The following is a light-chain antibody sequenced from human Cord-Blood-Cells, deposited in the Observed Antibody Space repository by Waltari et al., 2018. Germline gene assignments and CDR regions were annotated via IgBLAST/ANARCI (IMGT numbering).Light chain of an antibody. J-gene: IGKJ2*01. CDR2: GAS. CDR1: QSVSSSY. V-gene: IGKV3-20*01. CDR3: QQYGSSPLYT. Sequence: EIVLTQSPGPLSLSPGERATLSCRASQSVSSSYVAWYQQKPGEAPRLLIYGASSRATDIPDRFSGSGSGTHFTLTNSRLEPEDLAVYYCQQYGSSPLYTFGQGTKLEIK.